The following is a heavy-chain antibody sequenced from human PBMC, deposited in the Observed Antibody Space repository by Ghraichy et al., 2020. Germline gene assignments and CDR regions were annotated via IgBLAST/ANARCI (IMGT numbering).Heavy chain of an antibody. V-gene: IGHV3-15*01. CDR3: TRDQYLQSSFEYYYYIAV. J-gene: IGHJ6*03. CDR1: GFTFSNAY. CDR2: IKSKADGGTA. Sequence: GGSLRLSCVASGFTFSNAYMSWVRQAPGRGLEWVGRIKSKADGGTADYTASVKGRFTISRDDSKNTLFLEMNSLNIEDTAVYLCTRDQYLQSSFEYYYYIAVWGRGTTVIVSS. D-gene: IGHD2/OR15-2a*01.